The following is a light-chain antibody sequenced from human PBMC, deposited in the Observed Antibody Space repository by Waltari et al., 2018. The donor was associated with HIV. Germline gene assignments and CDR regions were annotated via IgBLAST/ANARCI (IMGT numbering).Light chain of an antibody. CDR2: SNN. V-gene: IGLV1-44*01. Sequence: QSVLTQPPSASGTPGQRVTISCSGSRSNTGSNTVNWYQLLPGTAPKPLIYSNNQRPSGVPDRLSGSKSGTSASLAISGLQSEDEANYYCAAWDDSLIGPVFGGGTKLTVL. CDR1: RSNTGSNT. J-gene: IGLJ3*02. CDR3: AAWDDSLIGPV.